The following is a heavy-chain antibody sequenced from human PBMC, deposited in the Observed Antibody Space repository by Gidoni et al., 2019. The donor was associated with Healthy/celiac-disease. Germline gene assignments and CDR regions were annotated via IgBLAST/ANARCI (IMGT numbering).Heavy chain of an antibody. D-gene: IGHD3-22*01. Sequence: EVQLVESGGGLVQPGGSLRLSCAASGFTFSSYWMRSVRQAPDKGLEWVANIKQDGNEKYYVDSVKGRFTISRDNAKNSLYLQMNSLRAEDTAVYYCARDLLAYYYDSSGYYPLGYFDYWGQGTLVTVSS. CDR1: GFTFSSYW. V-gene: IGHV3-7*05. J-gene: IGHJ4*02. CDR3: ARDLLAYYYDSSGYYPLGYFDY. CDR2: IKQDGNEK.